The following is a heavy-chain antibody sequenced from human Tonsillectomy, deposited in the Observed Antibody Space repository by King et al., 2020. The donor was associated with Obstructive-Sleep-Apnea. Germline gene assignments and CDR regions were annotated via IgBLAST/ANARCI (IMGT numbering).Heavy chain of an antibody. J-gene: IGHJ4*02. V-gene: IGHV3-33*01. D-gene: IGHD2-2*01. Sequence: VQLVESGGGVVQPGRSFGLSCAASGFTFSSYGMHWVRQAPNKGLEWVALICHDGSNKYYADSVKGRFTISRDNSKNTLYLQMNSLRAEDTAVYYCARDRSLPSGFFDYWGQGTLVTVSS. CDR1: GFTFSSYG. CDR3: ARDRSLPSGFFDY. CDR2: ICHDGSNK.